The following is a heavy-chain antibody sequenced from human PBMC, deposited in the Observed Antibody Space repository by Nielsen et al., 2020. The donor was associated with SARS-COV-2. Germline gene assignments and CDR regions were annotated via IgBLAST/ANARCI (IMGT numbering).Heavy chain of an antibody. CDR1: GFTFSSYA. D-gene: IGHD6-19*01. CDR3: AKRRVAVAGTWYFDY. CDR2: ISGSGGST. J-gene: IGHJ4*02. Sequence: GGSLRLSCAASGFTFSSYAMSWVRQAPGKGLEWVSAISGSGGSTYYADSVKGRFTISRDNSKNTLYLQMNSLRAEDTAVYYCAKRRVAVAGTWYFDYWGQGTLVTSPQ. V-gene: IGHV3-23*01.